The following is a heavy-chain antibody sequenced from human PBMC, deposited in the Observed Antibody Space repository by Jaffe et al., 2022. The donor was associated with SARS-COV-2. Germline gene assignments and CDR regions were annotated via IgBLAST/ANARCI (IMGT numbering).Heavy chain of an antibody. Sequence: QVQLQESGPGLVKPSQTLSLTCTVSGGSISSGSYYWSWIRQPAGKGLEWIGRIYTSGSTNYNPSLKSRVTISVDTSKNQFSLKLSSVTAADTAVYYCASAGAWNAGFDYWGQGTLVTVSS. J-gene: IGHJ4*02. CDR1: GGSISSGSYY. D-gene: IGHD1-1*01. V-gene: IGHV4-61*02. CDR3: ASAGAWNAGFDY. CDR2: IYTSGST.